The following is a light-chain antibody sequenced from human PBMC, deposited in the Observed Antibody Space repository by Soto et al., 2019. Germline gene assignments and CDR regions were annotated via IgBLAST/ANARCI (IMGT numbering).Light chain of an antibody. CDR1: ESVSSN. CDR3: QQYNKWPPIT. J-gene: IGKJ5*01. Sequence: EMVMTQSPATLSVSPGERATLSCRAGESVSSNLAWYQQKPGQAPRLLIYGASTRATGIPARFSGSGSGTEFTLTISSLQSEDFAIYYCQQYNKWPPITFGQGTRLEIK. CDR2: GAS. V-gene: IGKV3-15*01.